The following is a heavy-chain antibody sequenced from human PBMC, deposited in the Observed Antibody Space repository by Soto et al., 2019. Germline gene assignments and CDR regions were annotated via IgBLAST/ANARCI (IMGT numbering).Heavy chain of an antibody. CDR2: MYYSGST. V-gene: IGHV4-39*01. J-gene: IGHJ5*02. CDR3: ARLRPSFINWFDP. D-gene: IGHD3-10*01. CDR1: GGSISSSGFY. Sequence: SETLSLTCTVSGGSISSSGFYWGWIRQTPGKGLEWIGNMYYSGSTYYNPSLKSRVTISVDTSKSQFSLKLSSVTAADTAVYYCARLRPSFINWFDPWGQGTLVTVSS.